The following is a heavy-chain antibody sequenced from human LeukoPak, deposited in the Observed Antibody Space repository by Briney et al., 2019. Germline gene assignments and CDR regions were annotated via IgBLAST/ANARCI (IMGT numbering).Heavy chain of an antibody. V-gene: IGHV3-9*01. Sequence: PGGSLRLSCAASGFTFDDYAMHWVRQAPGKGLEWVSGISWSSGSIGYADSVKGRFTISRDNAKNSLYLQMNSLRAEDTALYYCAKDNSSGWYYFDYWGQGTLVTVSS. CDR2: ISWSSGSI. D-gene: IGHD6-19*01. CDR1: GFTFDDYA. CDR3: AKDNSSGWYYFDY. J-gene: IGHJ4*02.